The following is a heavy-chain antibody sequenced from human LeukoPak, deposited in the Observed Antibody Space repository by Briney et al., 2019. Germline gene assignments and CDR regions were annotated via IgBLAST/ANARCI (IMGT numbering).Heavy chain of an antibody. CDR1: GFTFSSYN. V-gene: IGHV3-21*01. D-gene: IGHD1-26*01. CDR2: ISSSSSYI. J-gene: IGHJ5*02. CDR3: AREYSGSYYAGVTWFDP. Sequence: GGSLRLSCAASGFTFSSYNMNWVRQAPGKGLEWGSSISSSSSYIYYADSVKGRFTISRDNAKNSLYLQMNSLRVEDTAVYYCAREYSGSYYAGVTWFDPWGQGTLVTVSS.